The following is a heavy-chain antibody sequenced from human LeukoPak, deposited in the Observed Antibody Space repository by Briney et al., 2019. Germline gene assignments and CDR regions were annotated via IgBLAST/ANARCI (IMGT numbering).Heavy chain of an antibody. D-gene: IGHD2-15*01. CDR1: GFTFDDYA. V-gene: IGHV3-23*01. CDR3: AKLSDCSGGSCYSGY. J-gene: IGHJ4*02. Sequence: HTGGSLRLSCAASGFTFDDYAMPWVRQAPGKGLEWVSAISGSGGSTYYADSVKGRFTISRDNSKNTLYLQMNSLRAEDTAVYYCAKLSDCSGGSCYSGYWGQGTLVTVSS. CDR2: ISGSGGST.